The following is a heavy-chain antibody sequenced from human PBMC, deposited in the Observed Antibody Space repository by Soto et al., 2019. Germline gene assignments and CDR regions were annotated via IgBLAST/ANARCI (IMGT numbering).Heavy chain of an antibody. CDR1: GYSISSSNW. Sequence: PSETLSLTCAVSGYSISSSNWWGWIRQPQGKGLEWIGYIYYSGSTYYNPSLKSRVTMSVDSSKNQFSLKLSSVTAVDTAVYYFARVLGDSSSWQSNLGSWFDPWGQGTLVTVS. CDR2: IYYSGST. V-gene: IGHV4-28*03. D-gene: IGHD6-13*01. CDR3: ARVLGDSSSWQSNLGSWFDP. J-gene: IGHJ5*02.